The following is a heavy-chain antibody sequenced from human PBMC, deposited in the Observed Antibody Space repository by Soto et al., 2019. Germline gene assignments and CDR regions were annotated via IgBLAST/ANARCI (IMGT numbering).Heavy chain of an antibody. V-gene: IGHV3-23*01. J-gene: IGHJ3*02. CDR2: ISGSGGST. Sequence: GESLKISCAASGFTFSSYAMSWVRQAPGKGLEWVSAISGSGGSTYYADSVKGRFTISRDNSKNTLYLQMNSLRAEDTAVYYCATPEDGSYPDAFDIWGQGTMVTVSS. D-gene: IGHD1-26*01. CDR1: GFTFSSYA. CDR3: ATPEDGSYPDAFDI.